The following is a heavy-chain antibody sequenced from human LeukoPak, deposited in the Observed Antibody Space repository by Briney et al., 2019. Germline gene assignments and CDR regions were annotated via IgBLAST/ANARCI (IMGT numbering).Heavy chain of an antibody. D-gene: IGHD1-26*01. CDR3: AKDPNSGSYYSGTNGFDP. V-gene: IGHV3-30*02. CDR2: IRYDGSNK. CDR1: GFTFSAYG. J-gene: IGHJ5*02. Sequence: TGGTLRLSCAASGFTFSAYGMSWVRQAPGKGLEWVAFIRYDGSNKYYADSVKGRFTISRDNSKNTLYLQMNSLRAEDTAVYYCAKDPNSGSYYSGTNGFDPWGQGTLVTVSS.